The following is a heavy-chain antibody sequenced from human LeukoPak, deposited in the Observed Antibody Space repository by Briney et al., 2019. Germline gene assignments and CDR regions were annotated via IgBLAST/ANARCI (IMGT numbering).Heavy chain of an antibody. Sequence: PGGSLRLSCAASGFTFSNYAMSWVRQAPGKGLEWVSAISSRGSSTYYADSVKGRFTISRDNSKNTLYLQMNSLTAEDTAVYYCGKEPVGWELLYYFDYWGQGTQVTVSS. D-gene: IGHD1-26*01. J-gene: IGHJ4*02. CDR3: GKEPVGWELLYYFDY. V-gene: IGHV3-23*01. CDR1: GFTFSNYA. CDR2: ISSRGSST.